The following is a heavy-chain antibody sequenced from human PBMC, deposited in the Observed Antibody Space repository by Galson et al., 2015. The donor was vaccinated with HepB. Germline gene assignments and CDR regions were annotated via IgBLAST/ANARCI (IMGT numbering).Heavy chain of an antibody. J-gene: IGHJ6*02. CDR2: ISGSGGST. CDR3: AKDFSVTTNYYYYGMDV. D-gene: IGHD4-17*01. CDR1: GFTFSSYA. Sequence: SLRLSCAASGFTFSSYAMSWVRQAPGKGLEWVSAISGSGGSTYYADSVKGRFTISRDNSKNTLYLQMNSLRAEDTAVYYCAKDFSVTTNYYYYGMDVWGQGTTVTVSS. V-gene: IGHV3-23*01.